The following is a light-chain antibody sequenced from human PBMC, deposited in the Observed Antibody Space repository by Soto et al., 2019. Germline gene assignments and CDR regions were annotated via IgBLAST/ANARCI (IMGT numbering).Light chain of an antibody. CDR2: EVT. CDR3: SSYTISNTLPVV. J-gene: IGLJ1*01. V-gene: IGLV2-14*01. Sequence: QSVLTQPASVSGSPGQSITISCTGTRRDVGGYNYVSWYQQYPGKSPKLLIYEVTHRPSGVSNRFSGSKSGNTASLTISGLQAEDEADYYCSSYTISNTLPVVFGTGTKATV. CDR1: RRDVGGYNY.